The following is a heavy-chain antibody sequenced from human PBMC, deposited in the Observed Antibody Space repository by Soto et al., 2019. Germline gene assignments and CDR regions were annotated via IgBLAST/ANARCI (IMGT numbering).Heavy chain of an antibody. Sequence: GGSLRPSCAASGFTFSSYNMNWIRQAPGRGLEWVSFIRYSSSSIYYADSVKGRFTVSRDNAKNSLSLQMNSLRAEDTAVYYCAGEHHLGELSQRPAWGQGTLVTVSS. CDR1: GFTFSSYN. J-gene: IGHJ5*02. V-gene: IGHV3-48*01. CDR3: AGEHHLGELSQRPA. D-gene: IGHD3-16*02. CDR2: IRYSSSSI.